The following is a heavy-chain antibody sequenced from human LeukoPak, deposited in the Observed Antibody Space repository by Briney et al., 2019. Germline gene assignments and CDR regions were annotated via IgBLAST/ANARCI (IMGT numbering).Heavy chain of an antibody. Sequence: SETLSLTCTVSGGSISSSSYYWGWIRQPPGKGLEWIGSTYYSGSTYYNPSLKSRVTISVDTSKNQFSLKLSSVTAADTAVYYCASSPLTGTTNDAFDIWGQGTMVTVSS. J-gene: IGHJ3*02. CDR2: TYYSGST. V-gene: IGHV4-39*01. CDR1: GGSISSSSYY. D-gene: IGHD1-7*01. CDR3: ASSPLTGTTNDAFDI.